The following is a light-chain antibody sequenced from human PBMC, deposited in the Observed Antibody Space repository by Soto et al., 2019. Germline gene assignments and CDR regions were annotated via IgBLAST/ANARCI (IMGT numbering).Light chain of an antibody. CDR2: KAS. CDR3: NQLNSYQIT. V-gene: IGKV1-5*03. Sequence: DIQMTQSPSTLSASVRDRVTITCRASQSISSWLAWYQHKPGKAPKLLIYKASTLQSGVPSRFTRSGSGTDFTLTISSLQPADFASSYCNQLNSYQITYGQGTRLEI. J-gene: IGKJ5*01. CDR1: QSISSW.